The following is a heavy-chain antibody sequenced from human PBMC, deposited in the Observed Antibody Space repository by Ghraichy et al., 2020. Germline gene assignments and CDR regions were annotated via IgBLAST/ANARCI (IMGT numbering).Heavy chain of an antibody. D-gene: IGHD1-26*01. CDR2: ISSSSYNI. CDR3: ARGFLDDGRPPGS. CDR1: GFTFSRDN. V-gene: IGHV3-21*06. Sequence: GGSLRLSCAASGFTFSRDNMHWVRQAPGKGLEWVASISSSSYNIYYTNSVKGRFSISRDNSKNSLYLQMNSLRAEDTAVYYCARGFLDDGRPPGSWGQGTLVTVSS. J-gene: IGHJ5*02.